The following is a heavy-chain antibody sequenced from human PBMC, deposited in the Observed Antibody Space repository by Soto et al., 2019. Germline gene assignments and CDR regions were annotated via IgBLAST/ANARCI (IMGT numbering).Heavy chain of an antibody. CDR2: ISSSGSTI. J-gene: IGHJ3*02. V-gene: IGHV3-11*01. CDR3: ARDLRITIFGVVNAFDI. D-gene: IGHD3-3*01. CDR1: GFTFSDYY. Sequence: QVQLVESGGGLVKPGGSLRLSCAASGFTFSDYYMSWIRQAPGKGLEWVSYISSSGSTIYYADSVKGRFTISRDNAKNXXYLQMNSLRAEDTAVYYCARDLRITIFGVVNAFDIWGQGTMSPSLQ.